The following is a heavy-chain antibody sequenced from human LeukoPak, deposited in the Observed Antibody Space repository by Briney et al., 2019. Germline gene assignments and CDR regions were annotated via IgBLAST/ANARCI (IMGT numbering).Heavy chain of an antibody. CDR3: ATYSSLNRREFQY. D-gene: IGHD3-22*01. J-gene: IGHJ1*01. CDR1: GFTFRSYS. Sequence: GGSLRLSCAVSGFTFRSYSMNWVRQAPGKGLEWVSSISSSATYIHYADSVKGRFTIPRDNAENSLYLQMNSLRAEDTAVYYCATYSSLNRREFQYWGQGTLLTVSS. CDR2: ISSSATYI. V-gene: IGHV3-21*01.